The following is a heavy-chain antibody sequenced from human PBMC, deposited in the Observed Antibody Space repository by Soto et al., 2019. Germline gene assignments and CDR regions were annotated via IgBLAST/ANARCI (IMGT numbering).Heavy chain of an antibody. CDR1: GYTFTRYT. V-gene: IGHV1-3*01. J-gene: IGHJ5*02. D-gene: IGHD2-15*01. CDR2: INPDNGNT. Sequence: ASVKVSCKASGYTFTRYTMNWVRQAPGQRLEWMGWINPDNGNTKSSQKFQDRVIITRDTSASTAYMDLSSLRSEDTAVYYCARGSATGQLDPCGQGTLVTVSS. CDR3: ARGSATGQLDP.